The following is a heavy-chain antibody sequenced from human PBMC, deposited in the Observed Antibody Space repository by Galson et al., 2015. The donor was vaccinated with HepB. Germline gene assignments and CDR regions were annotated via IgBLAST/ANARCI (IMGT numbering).Heavy chain of an antibody. CDR3: AREGYQLLLSFYFDY. V-gene: IGHV3-33*01. CDR1: GFTFSSYG. J-gene: IGHJ4*02. Sequence: SLRLSCAASGFTFSSYGMHWVRQAPGKGLEWVAVIWYDGSNEYYADSVKGRFTISRDNSKNTLYLQMNSLGAEDTAVYYCAREGYQLLLSFYFDYWGQGTLVTVSS. CDR2: IWYDGSNE. D-gene: IGHD2-2*01.